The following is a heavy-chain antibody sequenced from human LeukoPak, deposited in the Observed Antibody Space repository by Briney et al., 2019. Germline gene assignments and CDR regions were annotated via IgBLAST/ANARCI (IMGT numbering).Heavy chain of an antibody. J-gene: IGHJ4*02. CDR2: IYSGGST. CDR1: GGSISSFY. V-gene: IGHV3-53*01. CDR3: ARASQFSVATTFFDY. Sequence: ETLSLTCTVSGGSISSFYWSWVRQAPGKGLEWVSVIYSGGSTYYADSVKGRFTISRDNSKNTLYLQMNSLRAEDTAVYYCARASQFSVATTFFDYWGQGTLVTVSS. D-gene: IGHD5-12*01.